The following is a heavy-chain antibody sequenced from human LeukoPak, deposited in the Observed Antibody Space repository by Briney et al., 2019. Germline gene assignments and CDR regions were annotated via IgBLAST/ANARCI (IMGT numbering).Heavy chain of an antibody. D-gene: IGHD6-13*01. J-gene: IGHJ4*02. V-gene: IGHV3-33*01. CDR1: GFTFSSYG. CDR2: IWYDGSNK. CDR3: ARYPTRYSSSPKGY. Sequence: DPGRSLRLSCAAPGFTFSSYGMHWVRQAPGKGLEWVEVIWYDGSNKYYAESVKGRFTISRHNSKNTLYLRMNSLRAEDTAVYYCARYPTRYSSSPKGYWGQGTLVTVSS.